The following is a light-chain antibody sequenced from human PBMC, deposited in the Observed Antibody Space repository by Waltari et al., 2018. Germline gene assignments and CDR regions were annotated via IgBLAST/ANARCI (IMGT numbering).Light chain of an antibody. CDR1: QRVSGS. CDR2: GAS. V-gene: IGKV3-20*01. Sequence: EIVLTQSPGTLSLSPGERATLSCRASQRVSGSLAWYQQKAGQAPRLLIFGASRRATGIPDRVSGSGAGTDFSLTISILEPEDLAVYYCQHYVRLPATFGQGTKVEI. J-gene: IGKJ1*01. CDR3: QHYVRLPAT.